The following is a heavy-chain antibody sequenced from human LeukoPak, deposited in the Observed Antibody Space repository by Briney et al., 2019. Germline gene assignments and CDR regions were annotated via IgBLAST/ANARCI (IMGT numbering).Heavy chain of an antibody. CDR3: ARSQYSGSYSPRDGMDV. V-gene: IGHV1-18*04. CDR1: GYTFTSYY. Sequence: GASVKVSCKASGYTFTSYYMHWVRQAPGQGLEWMGWISAYNGNTNYAQKLQGRVTMTTDTSTSTAYMELRSLRSDDTAVYYCARSQYSGSYSPRDGMDVWGKGTTVTVSS. CDR2: ISAYNGNT. D-gene: IGHD1-26*01. J-gene: IGHJ6*04.